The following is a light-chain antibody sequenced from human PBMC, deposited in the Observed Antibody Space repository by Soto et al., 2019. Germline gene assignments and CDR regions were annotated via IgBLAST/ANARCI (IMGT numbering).Light chain of an antibody. CDR1: QSVSSY. V-gene: IGKV3-11*01. CDR3: QQYNNWPWT. CDR2: DAS. J-gene: IGKJ1*01. Sequence: EILLTQSPPTLTLSPGERATLSCRASQSVSSYLALYQQKPGQAPRLLIYDASNRATGVPARFSGSGSGTDFTLTISSLEPEDLAVYYCQQYNNWPWTFGQGTKVDIK.